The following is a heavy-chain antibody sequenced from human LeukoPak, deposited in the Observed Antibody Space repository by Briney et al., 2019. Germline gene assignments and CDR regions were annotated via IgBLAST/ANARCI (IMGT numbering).Heavy chain of an antibody. CDR1: GFTFSTYA. V-gene: IGHV3-21*01. CDR3: ARIGYRSSSFDY. D-gene: IGHD6-6*01. Sequence: GGSLRLSCAASGFTFSTYAMNWVQQAPGEGLEWVSSIGGSSTSLYYADSLKGRLTISRDNAKNSLYLQMNSLRAEDTAVYYCARIGYRSSSFDYWGQGTLVTVSS. J-gene: IGHJ4*02. CDR2: IGGSSTSL.